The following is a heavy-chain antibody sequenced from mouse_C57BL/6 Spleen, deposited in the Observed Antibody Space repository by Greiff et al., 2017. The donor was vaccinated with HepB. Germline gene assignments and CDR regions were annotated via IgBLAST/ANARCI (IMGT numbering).Heavy chain of an antibody. V-gene: IGHV5-9-1*02. CDR2: ISSGGDYI. D-gene: IGHD4-1*02. Sequence: EVKLMESGEGLVKPGGSLKLSCAASGFTFSSYAMSWVRQTPEKRLEWVAYISSGGDYIYYADTVKGRFTISRDNARNTLYLQMSSLKSEDTAMYYCTRFQLGRSRDYFDYWGQGTTLTVSS. CDR3: TRFQLGRSRDYFDY. CDR1: GFTFSSYA. J-gene: IGHJ2*01.